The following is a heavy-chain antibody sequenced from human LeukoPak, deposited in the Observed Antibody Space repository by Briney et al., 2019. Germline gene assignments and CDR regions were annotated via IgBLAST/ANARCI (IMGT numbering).Heavy chain of an antibody. J-gene: IGHJ4*02. D-gene: IGHD2-2*01. V-gene: IGHV3-21*01. CDR3: ASGPRRSTRREGFDY. Sequence: GGSLRLSCAASGFTFSSYSMNWVRQAPGKGLEWVSSISSSSSYIYYADSVKGRFTISRDNAKNSLYLQMNSLRAEDTAVYYCASGPRRSTRREGFDYWGQGTLVTVSS. CDR2: ISSSSSYI. CDR1: GFTFSSYS.